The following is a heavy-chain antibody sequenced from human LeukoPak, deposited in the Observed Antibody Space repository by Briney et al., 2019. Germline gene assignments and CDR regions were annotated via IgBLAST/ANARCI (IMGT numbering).Heavy chain of an antibody. V-gene: IGHV1-18*01. D-gene: IGHD3-22*01. CDR2: ISAYNGNT. CDR3: ARHYDSSGYPGFDY. CDR1: GYTFTSYG. J-gene: IGHJ4*02. Sequence: GASVKVSCKASGYTFTSYGISWVRQAPGQGLEWMGWISAYNGNTNYAQKLQGRVTMTTDTSTSTAYMELRSLRSDDAAVYYCARHYDSSGYPGFDYWGQGTLVTVSS.